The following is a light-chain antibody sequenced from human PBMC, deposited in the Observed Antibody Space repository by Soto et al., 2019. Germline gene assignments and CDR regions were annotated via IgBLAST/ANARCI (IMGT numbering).Light chain of an antibody. J-gene: IGKJ1*01. CDR1: QSISSS. CDR3: QQSYSTPWT. CDR2: AAS. V-gene: IGKV1-39*01. Sequence: DIQMTQSPSSLSASVGDRVTMTCRASQSISSSLNWYQEKPGKAPKLLIYAASSLQSGVPSRFSGSGSGTDFTLTISSLQREDFATYYCQQSYSTPWTFGQGTKVEIK.